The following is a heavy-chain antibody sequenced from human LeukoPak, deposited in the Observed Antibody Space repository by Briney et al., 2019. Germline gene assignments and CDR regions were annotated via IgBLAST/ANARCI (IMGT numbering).Heavy chain of an antibody. J-gene: IGHJ4*02. Sequence: GASVKVSCKASGYTFTGYYMHWVRQAPGQGLEWMGWINPNSGGTNYAQKFQGRVTMTRDTSISTAYMELSRLRSDDTAVCYCARGGLRVVRGVIIPPDYWGQGTLVTVSS. D-gene: IGHD3-10*01. CDR1: GYTFTGYY. V-gene: IGHV1-2*02. CDR3: ARGGLRVVRGVIIPPDY. CDR2: INPNSGGT.